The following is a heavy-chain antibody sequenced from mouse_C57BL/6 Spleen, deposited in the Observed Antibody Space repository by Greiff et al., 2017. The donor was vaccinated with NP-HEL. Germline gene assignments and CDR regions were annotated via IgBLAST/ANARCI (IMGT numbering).Heavy chain of an antibody. Sequence: EVKLMESGGGLVQPKGSLKLSCAASGFSFNTYAMNWVRQAPGKGLEWVARIRSKSNNYATYYADSVKDRFTISRDDSESMLYLQMNNLKTEDTAMYYCVRLTGTPYWYFDVWGTGTTVTVSS. CDR2: IRSKSNNYAT. CDR1: GFSFNTYA. CDR3: VRLTGTPYWYFDV. V-gene: IGHV10-1*01. J-gene: IGHJ1*03. D-gene: IGHD4-1*01.